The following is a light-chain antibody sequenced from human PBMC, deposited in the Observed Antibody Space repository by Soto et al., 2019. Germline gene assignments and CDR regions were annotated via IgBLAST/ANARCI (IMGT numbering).Light chain of an antibody. Sequence: EIVMTQSPATLSVSPGERATLSCMASQTVSSNLDWYQQKPGQAPRLLIYGASTRATGIPARFSGSGSGTEFTLTISSLQSEDFAVYYCQQYNNWPIPFGQGKRLEIK. CDR2: GAS. J-gene: IGKJ5*01. CDR1: QTVSSN. V-gene: IGKV3-15*01. CDR3: QQYNNWPIP.